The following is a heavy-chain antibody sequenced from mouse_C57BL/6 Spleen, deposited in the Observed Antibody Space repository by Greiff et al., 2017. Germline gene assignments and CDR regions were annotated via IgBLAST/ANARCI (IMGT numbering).Heavy chain of an antibody. D-gene: IGHD1-1*01. CDR1: GYAFSSSW. V-gene: IGHV1-82*01. Sequence: VQLVESGPELVKPGASVKISCKASGYAFSSSWMNWVKQRPGKGLEWIGRIYPGDGDTNYNGKFKGKATLTADKSSITAYMQLSSLTSEDSAVYFCARGTTVLPFAYWGQGTLVTVSA. J-gene: IGHJ3*01. CDR3: ARGTTVLPFAY. CDR2: IYPGDGDT.